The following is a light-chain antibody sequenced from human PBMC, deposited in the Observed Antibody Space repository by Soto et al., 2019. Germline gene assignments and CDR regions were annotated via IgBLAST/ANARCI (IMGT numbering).Light chain of an antibody. CDR2: GTL. Sequence: EIRMTKSPGTLSLPQGETATLSCRAIQTIGRNYLAWYQQKPGQAPRLLIFGTLTRATGIPDRFRGSGSGTDFTLTISRLEPEDFAVYYCQQYASSPVLTFGGGTKVDIK. CDR1: QTIGRNY. V-gene: IGKV3-20*01. J-gene: IGKJ4*01. CDR3: QQYASSPVLT.